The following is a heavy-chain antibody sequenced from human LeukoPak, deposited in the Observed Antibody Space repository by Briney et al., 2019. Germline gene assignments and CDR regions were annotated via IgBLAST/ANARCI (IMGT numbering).Heavy chain of an antibody. CDR2: IYYSGNT. CDR3: ARESYYDSSGYSHDAFDI. J-gene: IGHJ3*02. D-gene: IGHD3-22*01. Sequence: SETLSRTCTVSGGSISSSSCYWAWIRHPPGKGLEWIGRIYYSGNTYYKSSLKSRVTIAVDTSKNQFSLKLNSVTAADTAVYYCARESYYDSSGYSHDAFDIWGQGTMVTVSS. CDR1: GGSISSSSCY. V-gene: IGHV4-39*07.